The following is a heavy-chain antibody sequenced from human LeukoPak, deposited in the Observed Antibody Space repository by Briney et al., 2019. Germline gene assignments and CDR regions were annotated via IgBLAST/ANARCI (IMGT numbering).Heavy chain of an antibody. V-gene: IGHV3-64*01. CDR2: ISSNGGST. CDR3: ARSYDFWSGYMDV. CDR1: GFTFSTYA. Sequence: GGSLRLSCAASGFTFSTYAMHWVRQAPGKGLEYVSGISSNGGSTFYANSVNGRFTIFRDNSETTVYLQMGSLRTEDMAVYYCARSYDFWSGYMDVWGKGTTVTVSS. D-gene: IGHD3-3*01. J-gene: IGHJ6*03.